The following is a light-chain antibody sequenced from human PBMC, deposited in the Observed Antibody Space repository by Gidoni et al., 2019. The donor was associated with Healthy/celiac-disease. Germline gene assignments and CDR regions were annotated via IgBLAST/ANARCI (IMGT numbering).Light chain of an antibody. CDR2: WAS. CDR1: QCVLYSSNNKNS. V-gene: IGKV4-1*01. J-gene: IGKJ2*01. Sequence: DIVMTQSPDSLAVSLGERATTNCKSSQCVLYSSNNKNSVAWYQQKPGQPPKLLIYWASTRESRVPDRFSGSGSGTDFTLTISSLQAEDVAVYYCQQYYSTPYTFXQXTKLEIK. CDR3: QQYYSTPYT.